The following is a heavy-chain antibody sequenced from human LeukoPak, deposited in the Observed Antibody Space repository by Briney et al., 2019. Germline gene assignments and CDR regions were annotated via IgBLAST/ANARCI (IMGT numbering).Heavy chain of an antibody. CDR2: IYYTGST. J-gene: IGHJ4*02. V-gene: IGHV4-39*01. Sequence: SETLSLTCSVSSGSISSSSYYWGWIRQPPGKGLEWIGSIYYTGSTYYNPSLKSRVTISVDTSKNQFSLKLSSVTAADTAVYYCARRDNSGWNYFDYWGQGTLVTVSS. D-gene: IGHD3-22*01. CDR1: SGSISSSSYY. CDR3: ARRDNSGWNYFDY.